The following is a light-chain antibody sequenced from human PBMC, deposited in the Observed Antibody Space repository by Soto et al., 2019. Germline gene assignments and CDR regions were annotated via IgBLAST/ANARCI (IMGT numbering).Light chain of an antibody. CDR1: ESISSW. CDR2: KAS. J-gene: IGKJ1*01. CDR3: QQYGRT. Sequence: DIQMTQSPSPLSASVGDRVTITCRASESISSWLAWYQQKPGKAPKLLIYKASSLESGVPSRFSGSGSGTEFTLTISSLQPDDFATYYCQQYGRTFGQGTKVDIK. V-gene: IGKV1-5*03.